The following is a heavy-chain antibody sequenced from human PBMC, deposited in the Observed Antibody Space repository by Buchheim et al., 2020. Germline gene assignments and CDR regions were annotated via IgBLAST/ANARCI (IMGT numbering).Heavy chain of an antibody. J-gene: IGHJ6*02. Sequence: QVQLVQSGAEVKKPGSSVKVSCKASGGTFSSYAISWVRQAPGPGLEWMGRIIPILGIANYAQKFQGRVTITADKTTRTAYLELSSLRSEDTAVYYWARGHCSSTSCDYDYYYGMDVWGQGTT. CDR3: ARGHCSSTSCDYDYYYGMDV. CDR1: GGTFSSYA. CDR2: IIPILGIA. D-gene: IGHD2-2*01. V-gene: IGHV1-69*04.